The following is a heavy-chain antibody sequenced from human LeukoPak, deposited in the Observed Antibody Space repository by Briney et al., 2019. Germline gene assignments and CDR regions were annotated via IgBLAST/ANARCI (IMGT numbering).Heavy chain of an antibody. Sequence: SETLSLTCAVYGGSFSGYYWSWIRQPPGKGLEWIGSIYYSGSTYYNPSLKSRVTISVDTSKNQFSLKLSSVTAADTAVYYCARDLAPEYYDSSGYSFDYWGQGTLVTVSS. CDR1: GGSFSGYY. CDR2: IYYSGST. V-gene: IGHV4-34*01. J-gene: IGHJ4*02. D-gene: IGHD3-22*01. CDR3: ARDLAPEYYDSSGYSFDY.